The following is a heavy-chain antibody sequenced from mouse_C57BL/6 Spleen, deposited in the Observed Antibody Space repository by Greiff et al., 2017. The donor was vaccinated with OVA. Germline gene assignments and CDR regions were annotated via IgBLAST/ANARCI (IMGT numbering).Heavy chain of an antibody. Sequence: VHVKQSGAELVKPGASVKLSCTASGFNIKDYYMHWVKQRTEQGLEWIGRIDPEDGETKYAPKFKGKATITADTSSNTAYLQLSSVAAEDTTVYCCAGQLKRDPGCAYWGQGTLVTVSA. CDR3: AGQLKRDPGCAY. J-gene: IGHJ3*01. V-gene: IGHV14-2*01. CDR2: IDPEDGET. D-gene: IGHD3-2*02. CDR1: GFNIKDYY.